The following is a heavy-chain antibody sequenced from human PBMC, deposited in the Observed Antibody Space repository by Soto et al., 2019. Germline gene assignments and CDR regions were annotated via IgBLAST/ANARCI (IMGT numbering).Heavy chain of an antibody. CDR3: AKGGSSGWSRRGFDY. D-gene: IGHD6-19*01. V-gene: IGHV3-23*01. Sequence: GGSLRLSCAVSGFTFSSYAMSWVRQAPGKGLEWVSAISGSGGSTYYADSVKGRFTISRDNSKNTLYLQMNSLRAEDTAVYYCAKGGSSGWSRRGFDYWGQGTLVTVSS. CDR1: GFTFSSYA. CDR2: ISGSGGST. J-gene: IGHJ4*02.